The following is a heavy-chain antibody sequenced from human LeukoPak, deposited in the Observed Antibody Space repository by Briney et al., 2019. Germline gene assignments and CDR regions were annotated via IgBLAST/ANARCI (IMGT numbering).Heavy chain of an antibody. CDR1: GFTFSSYA. CDR3: AKDHPVEASFDY. J-gene: IGHJ4*02. Sequence: GGSLRLSCAASGFTFSSYAMHWVRQAPGKGLEWVAVISYDGSNKYYADSVKGRFTISRDNSKNTLYLQMNSLRAEDTAVYYCAKDHPVEASFDYWGQGTLVTVSS. CDR2: ISYDGSNK. D-gene: IGHD5-24*01. V-gene: IGHV3-30*04.